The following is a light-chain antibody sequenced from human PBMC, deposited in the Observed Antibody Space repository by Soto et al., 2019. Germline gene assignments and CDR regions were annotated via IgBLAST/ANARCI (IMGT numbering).Light chain of an antibody. CDR1: ESVDIY. CDR3: QQRRYCPPLY. J-gene: IGKJ4*01. V-gene: IGKV3-11*01. Sequence: ETVLTQSPATLSLSPGETATLSCRASESVDIYLAWSQQKPGQAPRLLIYHPSNRSTGIPARFSGGGSGTACTLTISSLAPDDSAVYYGQQRRYCPPLYLGGGTRVEI. CDR2: HPS.